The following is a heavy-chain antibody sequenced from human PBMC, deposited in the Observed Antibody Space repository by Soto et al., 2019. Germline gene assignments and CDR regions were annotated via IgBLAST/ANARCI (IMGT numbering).Heavy chain of an antibody. CDR1: LGSFSGYY. CDR2: INQSGST. Sequence: LSLTCAVYLGSFSGYYWSWIRQPPGKGLEWIGEINQSGSTNYNPSLKSRVTISVDTSKNQFSLKLSSVTAADTAVYYCARATRAPPRTHNYFGSGRATYGMDVWDQGTTLTVSS. D-gene: IGHD3-10*01. J-gene: IGHJ6*02. V-gene: IGHV4-34*01. CDR3: ARATRAPPRTHNYFGSGRATYGMDV.